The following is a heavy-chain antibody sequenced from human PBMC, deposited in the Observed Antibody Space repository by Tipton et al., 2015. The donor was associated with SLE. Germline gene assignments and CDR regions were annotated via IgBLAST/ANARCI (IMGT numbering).Heavy chain of an antibody. CDR1: GFTFSDYY. J-gene: IGHJ4*02. Sequence: GSLRLSCAASGFTFSDYYMSWIRQAPGKGLEWVSYISSSGSTIYYADSVKGRFTISRDNAKNSLYLQMNSLRAEDTAVYYCARDSDKVRGVIDGGFDYWGQGTLVTVSS. D-gene: IGHD3-10*01. CDR2: ISSSGSTI. V-gene: IGHV3-11*04. CDR3: ARDSDKVRGVIDGGFDY.